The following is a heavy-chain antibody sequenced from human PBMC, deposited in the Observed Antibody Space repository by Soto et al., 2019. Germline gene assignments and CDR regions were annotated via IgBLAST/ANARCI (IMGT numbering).Heavy chain of an antibody. Sequence: VSVKVSCKASGYTFTSYGISWVRQAPGQGLEWMGWISAYNGNTNYAQKLQGRVTMTTGTSTSTAYMELRSLRSDDTAVYYCARDRPWEPMYRSHYYYYYGMDVWGQGTTVTVSS. CDR2: ISAYNGNT. V-gene: IGHV1-18*01. CDR1: GYTFTSYG. J-gene: IGHJ6*02. D-gene: IGHD1-26*01. CDR3: ARDRPWEPMYRSHYYYYYGMDV.